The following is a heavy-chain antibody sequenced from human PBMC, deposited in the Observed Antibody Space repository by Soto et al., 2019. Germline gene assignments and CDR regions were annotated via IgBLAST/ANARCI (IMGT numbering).Heavy chain of an antibody. CDR2: INSDGSST. D-gene: IGHD6-19*01. CDR1: GFTFSSYC. V-gene: IGHV3-74*01. Sequence: EVQLVESGGGLVQPGGSLRVSCAASGFTFSSYCMHWVRQAPGKGLVWVSRINSDGSSTSYADSVKGRFTISRDNAKNTLYLEMNSLGAEDTAIYYCARRGAVAGLHYWGQGTLVTVSS. J-gene: IGHJ4*02. CDR3: ARRGAVAGLHY.